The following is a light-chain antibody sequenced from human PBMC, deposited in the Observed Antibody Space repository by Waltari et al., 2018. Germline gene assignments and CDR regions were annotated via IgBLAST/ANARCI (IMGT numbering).Light chain of an antibody. J-gene: IGKJ2*01. CDR2: WAS. V-gene: IGKV4-1*01. Sequence: DIVMTQSPDSLAVSLGERATINCKSSQSVLYSSNNKNYLAWYRQKPGQPPKLLIYWASTRESGVPDRFSGSGSGTDFTLTISSLQSEDFAVYYCQQYNNWPVAFGQGTKLEIK. CDR1: QSVLYSSNNKNY. CDR3: QQYNNWPVA.